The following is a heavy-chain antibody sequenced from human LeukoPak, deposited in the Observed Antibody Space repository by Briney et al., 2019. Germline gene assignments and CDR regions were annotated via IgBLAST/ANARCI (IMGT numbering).Heavy chain of an antibody. CDR1: GFTVSTNY. CDR2: IYAGGNT. V-gene: IGHV3-53*01. J-gene: IGHJ4*02. Sequence: RGSLRLSXAASGFTVSTNYMSWVRQAPGKGLEWVSIIYAGGNTYYADSVKGRFTISRDNSKNTLYLQMNSLRAEDTAVYYCARRVWGTNRYTDCWGLGTLVTVSS. D-gene: IGHD3-16*02. CDR3: ARRVWGTNRYTDC.